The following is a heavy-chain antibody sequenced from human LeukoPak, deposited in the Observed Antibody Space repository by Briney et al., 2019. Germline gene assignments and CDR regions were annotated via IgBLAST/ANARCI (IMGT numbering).Heavy chain of an antibody. CDR1: GASVSSFY. J-gene: IGHJ3*02. CDR3: ATLRVDDSSGYYVDAFDI. CDR2: IYYSGST. V-gene: IGHV4-59*02. D-gene: IGHD3-22*01. Sequence: SETLSLTCTVSGASVSSFYWNWIRQPPGKGLEWIGYIYYSGSTNYNPSLKSRVTISVDTSKNQFSLKLSSVTAADTAVYYCATLRVDDSSGYYVDAFDIWGQGTMVTVSS.